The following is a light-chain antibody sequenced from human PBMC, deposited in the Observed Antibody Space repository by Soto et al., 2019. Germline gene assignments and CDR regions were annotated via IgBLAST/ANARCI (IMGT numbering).Light chain of an antibody. CDR3: QQRNIWPPVT. J-gene: IGKJ5*01. V-gene: IGKV3-11*01. CDR1: PSVTNY. CDR2: GAF. Sequence: EIVLTQSRATLSLSPGERATLSCRASPSVTNYLAWYQQKPGQAARLLIYGAFNRATGIPARFSGSGSGTDFTLTISSLEPEDFAVYYCQQRNIWPPVTFGQGTRLEIK.